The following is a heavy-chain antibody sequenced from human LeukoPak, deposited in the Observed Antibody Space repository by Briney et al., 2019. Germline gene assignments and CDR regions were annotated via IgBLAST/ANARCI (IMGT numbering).Heavy chain of an antibody. Sequence: SGPTLVHPPPTLTLTCTFSGFSLSTHKVGVGWVRQPPGKALEWLSLIYWNDDKHYRPSLKSRLTITKDTSKNQVVLTVSNMDPVDTATYYCARRGGSYSGALDYWGQGTLVTVSS. CDR1: GFSLSTHKVG. V-gene: IGHV2-5*01. J-gene: IGHJ4*02. CDR3: ARRGGSYSGALDY. D-gene: IGHD1-26*01. CDR2: IYWNDDK.